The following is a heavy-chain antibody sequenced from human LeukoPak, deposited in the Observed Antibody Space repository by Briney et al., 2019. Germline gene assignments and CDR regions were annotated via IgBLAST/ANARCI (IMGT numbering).Heavy chain of an antibody. D-gene: IGHD5-12*01. Sequence: SVKVSCKASGGTFSSYAISWVRQAPGRGLEWMGGIIPIFGTANYAQKFQGRVTMTTDESTSTAYMELSSLRSEDTAVYYCAADRGYSGYDLYYYYYMDVWGKGTTVTVSS. CDR1: GGTFSSYA. J-gene: IGHJ6*03. CDR3: AADRGYSGYDLYYYYYMDV. CDR2: IIPIFGTA. V-gene: IGHV1-69*05.